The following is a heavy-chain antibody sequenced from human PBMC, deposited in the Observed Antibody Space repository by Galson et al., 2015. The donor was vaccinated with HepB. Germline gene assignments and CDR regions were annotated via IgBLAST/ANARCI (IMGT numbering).Heavy chain of an antibody. V-gene: IGHV3-53*01. CDR2: IYIGGTT. CDR3: ARDLRTQQLVDY. Sequence: SLRLSCAASGFTVSSNYMSWARQAPGKGLEWVSVIYIGGTTNYADSVKGRFTISRDNSKNTLYLQMNNLRAEDTAVYYCARDLRTQQLVDYWGQGTLVTVSS. D-gene: IGHD6-13*01. J-gene: IGHJ4*02. CDR1: GFTVSSNY.